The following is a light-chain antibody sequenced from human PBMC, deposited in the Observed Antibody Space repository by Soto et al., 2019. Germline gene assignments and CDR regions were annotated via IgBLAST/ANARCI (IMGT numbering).Light chain of an antibody. CDR2: DVN. CDR1: RSDIGAYKF. CDR3: TSWTTSTTMI. Sequence: QSVLTQPASVSGSPGQSITISCTGTRSDIGAYKFVSWYQQHPGEDPKLILYDVNMRPSGVSNRFSGSKSGNTASLTISGLQAEDEADYYCTSWTTSTTMIFGGGTKLTVL. J-gene: IGLJ2*01. V-gene: IGLV2-14*03.